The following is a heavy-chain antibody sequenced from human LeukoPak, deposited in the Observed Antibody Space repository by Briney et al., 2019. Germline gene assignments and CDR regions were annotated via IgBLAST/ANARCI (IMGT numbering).Heavy chain of an antibody. D-gene: IGHD3-22*01. CDR1: GFTFSSYA. V-gene: IGHV3-23*01. CDR3: AKAGYYYDSSGYYYGFDY. J-gene: IGHJ4*02. CDR2: ISGSGGST. Sequence: GGSLRLSCAASGFTFSSYAMSWVRQAPGKGLEWVSAISGSGGSTYYADSVKGRFTISRDNSKNTLYLQMNSLRAEDTAVYYCAKAGYYYDSSGYYYGFDYWGQGTLVTVSS.